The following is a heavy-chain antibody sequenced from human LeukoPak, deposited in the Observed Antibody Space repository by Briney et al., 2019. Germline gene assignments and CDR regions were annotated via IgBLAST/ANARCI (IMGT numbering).Heavy chain of an antibody. V-gene: IGHV3-9*01. Sequence: GGSLRLSCAASGFTFDDYDMHWVRQAPGKGLEWVSGISWNSGSIGYADSVKGRFTISRDNAKNSLYLQMNSLRAEDTALYYCAKDIGQAYYGSGSHSTTYAYWGQGTLVTVSS. CDR1: GFTFDDYD. CDR2: ISWNSGSI. CDR3: AKDIGQAYYGSGSHSTTYAY. D-gene: IGHD3-10*01. J-gene: IGHJ4*02.